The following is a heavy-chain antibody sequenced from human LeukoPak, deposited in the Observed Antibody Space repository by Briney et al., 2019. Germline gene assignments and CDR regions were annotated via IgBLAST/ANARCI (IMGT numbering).Heavy chain of an antibody. V-gene: IGHV3-74*01. CDR2: ITSDGSST. D-gene: IGHD2-2*01. CDR1: GFTFSNYL. Sequence: GGSLRLSCAASGFTFSNYLMHWVRQAPGKGLVGVSRITSDGSSTHYADSVKGRFTISRDNAKNTLYLQMNSLTAEDTAVYYCVSLGYCSTSSCQPWGQGTLVTVSS. J-gene: IGHJ4*02. CDR3: VSLGYCSTSSCQP.